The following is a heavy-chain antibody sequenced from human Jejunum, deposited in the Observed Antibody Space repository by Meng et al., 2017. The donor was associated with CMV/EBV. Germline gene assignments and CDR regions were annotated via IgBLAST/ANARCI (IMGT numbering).Heavy chain of an antibody. Sequence: FSTYWMQWVRQVPGTGLVWLSHISTDGSTIRYADSVKGRFIISRDNTKNTLYLQMNSLRPEDSAMYYCARPLSPWDSGTHEPFNLWGQGTLVTVSS. D-gene: IGHD6-13*01. CDR1: FSTYW. CDR2: ISTDGSTI. CDR3: ARPLSPWDSGTHEPFNL. J-gene: IGHJ4*02. V-gene: IGHV3-74*01.